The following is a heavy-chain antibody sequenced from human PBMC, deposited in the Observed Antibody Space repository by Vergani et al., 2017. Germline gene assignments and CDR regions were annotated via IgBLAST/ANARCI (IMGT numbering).Heavy chain of an antibody. Sequence: QVQLQESGPGLVKPSETLSLTCAVSGFSIDNGYYWDWIRQPPGKGLEWIGSIYRTGRTHFNPSLKRRVTISVDTSNNHFSLRLNSMTAADTSVYYCARRSGIVYDIFSGTQYFFDFWGQGTRVTVSS. CDR1: GFSIDNGYY. CDR2: IYRTGRT. V-gene: IGHV4-38-2*01. CDR3: ARRSGIVYDIFSGTQYFFDF. D-gene: IGHD3-9*01. J-gene: IGHJ4*02.